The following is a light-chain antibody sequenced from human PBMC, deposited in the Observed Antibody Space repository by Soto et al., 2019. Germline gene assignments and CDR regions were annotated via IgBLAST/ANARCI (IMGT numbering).Light chain of an antibody. Sequence: QSALTQPPSVSGSPGQSVTISCTGTGSDVGSYNRVSWYQQPPGTAPKLMIYEVSNRPSGVPDRFSGSKSGNTASLTISGLQAEDEADYYCSSFTSSSTYVFGTGTKLTVL. V-gene: IGLV2-18*02. CDR2: EVS. CDR3: SSFTSSSTYV. CDR1: GSDVGSYNR. J-gene: IGLJ1*01.